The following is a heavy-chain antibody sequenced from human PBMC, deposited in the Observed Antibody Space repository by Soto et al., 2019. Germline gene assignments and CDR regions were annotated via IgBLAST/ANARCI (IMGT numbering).Heavy chain of an antibody. J-gene: IGHJ3*02. CDR1: GFTFSSYA. D-gene: IGHD3-22*01. Sequence: EVQLLESGGGLVQPGGSLRLSCAASGFTFSSYAMSWVRQAPGKGLQWVSVISGSSVSTYYADSARGRFTISRDNSKNTLYLQMNSLRVEDSVVYYCAKDDYYDSSCQLADRYFGFDIWGQGTMVTVSS. CDR3: AKDDYYDSSCQLADRYFGFDI. CDR2: ISGSSVST. V-gene: IGHV3-23*01.